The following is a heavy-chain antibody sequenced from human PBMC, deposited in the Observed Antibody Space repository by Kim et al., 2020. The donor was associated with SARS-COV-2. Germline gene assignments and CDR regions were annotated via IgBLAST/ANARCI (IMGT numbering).Heavy chain of an antibody. V-gene: IGHV4-34*01. CDR1: GGSFNGYY. D-gene: IGHD3-16*01. CDR2: IDHSGST. Sequence: SETLSLTCGVYGGSFNGYYWSWIRQPPGKGLEWIGEIDHSGSTSYNPSLKSRVTISLDTSEKQFSLWLNSVTDADTAVYYCARIGAPATDSYYYIADVWGQGTTVTVSS. CDR3: ARIGAPATDSYYYIADV. J-gene: IGHJ6*02.